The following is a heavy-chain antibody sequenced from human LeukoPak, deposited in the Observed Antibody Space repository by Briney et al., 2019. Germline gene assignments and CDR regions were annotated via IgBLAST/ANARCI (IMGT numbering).Heavy chain of an antibody. CDR3: AKDVRIAAAGIKDY. J-gene: IGHJ4*02. D-gene: IGHD6-13*01. CDR1: GFTFSSYA. CDR2: ISGSGGST. Sequence: PGGSPRLSCAASGFTFSSYAMSWVRQAPGKGLEWVSAISGSGGSTYYADSVKGRFTISRDNSKNTLYLQMNSLRAEDTAVYYCAKDVRIAAAGIKDYWGQGTLVTVSS. V-gene: IGHV3-23*01.